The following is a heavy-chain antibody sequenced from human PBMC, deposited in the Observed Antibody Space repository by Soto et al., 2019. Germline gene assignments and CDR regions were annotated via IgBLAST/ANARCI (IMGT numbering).Heavy chain of an antibody. CDR3: AKDPIGSSFFRFDD. Sequence: EVQLLESGGGLVQPGGSLRLSCTASGFTFSSYAMGWVRQAPGKGLQWVSGITGSGANTYGADSVKGRFTISRDNSKNTLYLEMNSLRVEDTAVYYCAKDPIGSSFFRFDDWGQGTLVTVSS. CDR1: GFTFSSYA. J-gene: IGHJ4*02. D-gene: IGHD3-3*02. CDR2: ITGSGANT. V-gene: IGHV3-23*01.